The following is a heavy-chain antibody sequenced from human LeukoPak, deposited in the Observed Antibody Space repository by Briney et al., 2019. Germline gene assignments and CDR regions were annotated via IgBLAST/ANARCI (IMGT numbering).Heavy chain of an antibody. CDR2: ISSGGSTT. J-gene: IGHJ4*02. CDR1: GFTFSSYE. D-gene: IGHD6-13*01. Sequence: PGGSLRLSCAASGFTFSSYEMNWVRQAPGKGLEWVSYISSGGSTTYYADSVKGRFTISRDNAKSSLCLQMNSLRAEDTAVYYCAREYSSSWHPSHDYWGQGTLVTVSS. CDR3: AREYSSSWHPSHDY. V-gene: IGHV3-48*03.